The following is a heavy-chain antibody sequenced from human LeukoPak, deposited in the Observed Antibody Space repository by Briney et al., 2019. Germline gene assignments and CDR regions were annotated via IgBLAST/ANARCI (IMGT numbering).Heavy chain of an antibody. CDR3: ARENMYDSSDYYGWSGYYDH. CDR2: LSSSGSAF. CDR1: GFTFRSYE. V-gene: IGHV3-48*03. J-gene: IGHJ4*02. D-gene: IGHD3-22*01. Sequence: GGSLTLSCEDSGFTFRSYEMNWVRQAPGKGLEWIAYLSSSGSAFSYADSVKGRFTIARDNAKNSLYLQTNSLRAEDTDIYYCARENMYDSSDYYGWSGYYDHWGQGTLVTVSS.